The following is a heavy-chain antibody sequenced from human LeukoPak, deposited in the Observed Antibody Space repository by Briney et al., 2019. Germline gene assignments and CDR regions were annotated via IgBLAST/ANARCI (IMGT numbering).Heavy chain of an antibody. CDR3: ARHPELGYCSGGSCLGGYYYYGMDV. CDR2: IYYSGST. J-gene: IGHJ6*02. D-gene: IGHD2-15*01. V-gene: IGHV4-59*08. CDR1: GGSISSYY. Sequence: SETLSLTCTVSGGSISSYYWSWPRQPPGKGLEWIVYIYYSGSTNSHPSLKSRVTISVDTSKNHVSLKLSSVTAADAAVYYCARHPELGYCSGGSCLGGYYYYGMDVWGQGTTVTVSS.